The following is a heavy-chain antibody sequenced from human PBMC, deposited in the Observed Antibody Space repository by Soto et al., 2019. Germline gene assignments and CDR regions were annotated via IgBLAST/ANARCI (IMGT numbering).Heavy chain of an antibody. D-gene: IGHD3-3*01. J-gene: IGHJ4*02. CDR3: AKDEVHVLRFLEVDY. CDR1: GFTFSSYA. Sequence: EVQLLESGGGLVQPGGSLRLSCAASGFTFSSYAMSWVRQAPGKGLEWVSAISGSGGSTYYADSVKGRFTISRDNSKNTLYLQMTSLRAEDTAVYYCAKDEVHVLRFLEVDYWGQGTLVTVSS. V-gene: IGHV3-23*01. CDR2: ISGSGGST.